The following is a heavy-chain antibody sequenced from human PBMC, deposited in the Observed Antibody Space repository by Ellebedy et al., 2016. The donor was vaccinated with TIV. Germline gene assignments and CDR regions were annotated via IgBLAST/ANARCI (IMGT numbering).Heavy chain of an antibody. J-gene: IGHJ4*02. V-gene: IGHV1-18*01. CDR2: LIAYSGNT. CDR3: ARDEDFWSGHFDY. Sequence: AASVKVSCQASGYTFTSHGISWVRHAPGPGLEWMGWLIAYSGNTNYAQKLQGRVTMTTDTSTSTAYMELRSLRSDDTAVYYCARDEDFWSGHFDYWGQGTLVTVSS. CDR1: GYTFTSHG. D-gene: IGHD3-3*01.